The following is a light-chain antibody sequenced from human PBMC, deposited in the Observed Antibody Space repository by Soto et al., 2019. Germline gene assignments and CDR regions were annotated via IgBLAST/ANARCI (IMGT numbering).Light chain of an antibody. CDR3: QHYNSYSEA. V-gene: IGKV1-5*03. CDR2: KAS. J-gene: IGKJ1*01. Sequence: DNQMTQSPSTLSGSVGDRVTITCRASQTISSWLAWYQQKPGKAPKLLIYKASTLKSGVPSRFSGRGSGTEFALNIGSLQPDDFATYSCQHYNSYSEAFGQGTKVELK. CDR1: QTISSW.